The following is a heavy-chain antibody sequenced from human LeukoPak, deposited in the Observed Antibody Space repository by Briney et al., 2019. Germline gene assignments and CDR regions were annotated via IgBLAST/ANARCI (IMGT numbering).Heavy chain of an antibody. D-gene: IGHD2-15*01. CDR1: GFTFSSYG. CDR3: AKFAQRYCSGGSCHPFDY. J-gene: IGHJ4*02. V-gene: IGHV3-30*02. Sequence: GGSLRLSCAASGFTFSSYGIHWVRQAPGKGLEWVAFIRYDGSNKYYADSVKGRFTISRDNSKNTLHLQMNSLRAEDTAAYYCAKFAQRYCSGGSCHPFDYWGQGTLVTVSS. CDR2: IRYDGSNK.